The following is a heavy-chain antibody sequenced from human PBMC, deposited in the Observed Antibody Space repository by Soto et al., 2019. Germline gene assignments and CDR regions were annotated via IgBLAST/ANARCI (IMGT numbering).Heavy chain of an antibody. J-gene: IGHJ6*02. CDR2: IYYIGST. V-gene: IGHV4-59*01. CDR3: ARAGAGSYDILTGYQYYYYYYGMDV. Sequence: SETLSLTCTVSGGSISSYYWSWIRQPPGKGLEWIGYIYYIGSTNYNPSLKSRVTISVDTSKNQFSLKLSSVTAADTAVYYCARAGAGSYDILTGYQYYYYYYGMDVWGQGTTVTVSS. D-gene: IGHD3-9*01. CDR1: GGSISSYY.